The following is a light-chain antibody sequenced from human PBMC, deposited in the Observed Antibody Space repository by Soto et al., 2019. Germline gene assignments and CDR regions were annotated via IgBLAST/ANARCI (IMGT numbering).Light chain of an antibody. Sequence: ETVLTQSPGTLSLSPGERATLSCRASQRTDSRYLAWYQQKPGQTPRLLIYAASNRATGIPDRFSGSGSGSDFILTISRLEPEDFAVYYCQQYNNWPPGTFGQGTKLEIK. CDR2: AAS. CDR3: QQYNNWPPGT. V-gene: IGKV3-20*01. CDR1: QRTDSRY. J-gene: IGKJ2*01.